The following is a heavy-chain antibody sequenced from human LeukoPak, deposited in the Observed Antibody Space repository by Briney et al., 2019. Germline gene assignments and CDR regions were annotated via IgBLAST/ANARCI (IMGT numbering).Heavy chain of an antibody. CDR2: ISGSGGST. D-gene: IGHD2-21*01. CDR1: GFTFSSYA. V-gene: IGHV3-23*01. J-gene: IGHJ4*02. CDR3: AKDQHIVVVIAIRGYYFDY. Sequence: GGSLRLSCAASGFTFSSYAMSWVRQAPGKGLEWVSAISGSGGSTYYADSVKGRLTISRDNSKNTLYLQMNSLRAEDTAVYYCAKDQHIVVVIAIRGYYFDYWGQGTLVTVSS.